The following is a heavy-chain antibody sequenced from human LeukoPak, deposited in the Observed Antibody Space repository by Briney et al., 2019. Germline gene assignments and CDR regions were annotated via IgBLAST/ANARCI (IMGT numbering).Heavy chain of an antibody. D-gene: IGHD2-2*01. V-gene: IGHV4-39*07. CDR3: ASGDCSSTSCLFDY. CDR2: IYYSGST. Sequence: SETLSLTCTVSGGSISSSSYYWGWIRQPPGKGLEWIGSIYYSGSTYYNPSLKSRVTISVDKSKNQFSLKLSAVPAADTAVYYCASGDCSSTSCLFDYWGQGTLVTVSS. J-gene: IGHJ4*02. CDR1: GGSISSSSYY.